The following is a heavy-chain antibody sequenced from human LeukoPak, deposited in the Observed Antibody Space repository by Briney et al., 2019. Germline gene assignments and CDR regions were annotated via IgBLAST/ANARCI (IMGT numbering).Heavy chain of an antibody. CDR3: AKLATSDTGETY. CDR2: IIPIFGTA. D-gene: IGHD3-16*01. CDR1: GGTFSSYA. J-gene: IGHJ4*02. Sequence: SVKVSCTASGGTFSSYAISWVRQAPGQGLEWMGGIIPIFGTANYAQKFQGRVTITADESTSTAYMELRSLRSEDTAIYYCAKLATSDTGETYWGQGTLVTVSS. V-gene: IGHV1-69*13.